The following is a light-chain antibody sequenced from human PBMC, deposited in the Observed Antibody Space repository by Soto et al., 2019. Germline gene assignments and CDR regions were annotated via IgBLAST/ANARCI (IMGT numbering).Light chain of an antibody. CDR2: EDS. CDR1: SSDVGSYNL. Sequence: QSALTQPASVSGSPEQAITSSCTGTSSDVGSYNLVSWYQHHPGKAPKLMIYEDSKRPSGISNRFSGSKSGNTASLTISGLQAEDEADYYCCSYAGSSNYVVFGGGTQLTVL. V-gene: IGLV2-23*01. CDR3: CSYAGSSNYVV. J-gene: IGLJ2*01.